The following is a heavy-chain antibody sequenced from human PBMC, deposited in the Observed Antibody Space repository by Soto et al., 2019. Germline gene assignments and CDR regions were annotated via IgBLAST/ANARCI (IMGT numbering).Heavy chain of an antibody. D-gene: IGHD3-22*01. J-gene: IGHJ3*02. CDR2: IYPGDSDT. CDR1: GYSFTSYW. CDR3: ARPYDSSGYSLAFDI. Sequence: PGESLKISCKGSGYSFTSYWIGWVSQMPGKGLEWMGIIYPGDSDTRYSPSFQGQVTISADKSISTAYLQWSSLKASDTAMYYCARPYDSSGYSLAFDIWGQGTMVTVSS. V-gene: IGHV5-51*01.